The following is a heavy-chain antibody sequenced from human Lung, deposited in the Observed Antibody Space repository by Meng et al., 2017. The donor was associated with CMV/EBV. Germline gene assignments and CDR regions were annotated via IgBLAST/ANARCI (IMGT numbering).Heavy chain of an antibody. CDR1: GFTFSSFA. V-gene: IGHV3-23*01. CDR3: AKAYSGSWYREYYDY. Sequence: GEXXTISCAASGFTFSSFAMSWVRQAPGKGLEWDSAITASGGSTYYADSVKGRFTISRDNSKNTLYLQMNSLRAEDTAVYYCAKAYSGSWYREYYDYWGQGXLVTVSS. J-gene: IGHJ4*02. CDR2: ITASGGST. D-gene: IGHD6-13*01.